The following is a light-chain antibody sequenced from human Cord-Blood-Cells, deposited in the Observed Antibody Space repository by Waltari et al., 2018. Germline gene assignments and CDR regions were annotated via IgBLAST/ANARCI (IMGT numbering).Light chain of an antibody. Sequence: VIWLTQSPSLLSASTGDRVTNSCRSSQGISSYLAWYQQKPGGAPELLIYAASTLQSGVPSRFGGSGSGTDFTLTISCLQSEDFATYYCQQYYSFPYSVGQGTKLEIK. V-gene: IGKV1D-8*01. J-gene: IGKJ2*03. CDR3: QQYYSFPYS. CDR2: AAS. CDR1: QGISSY.